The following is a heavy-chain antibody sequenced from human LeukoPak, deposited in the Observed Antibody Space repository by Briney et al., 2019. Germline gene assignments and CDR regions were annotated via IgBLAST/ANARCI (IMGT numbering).Heavy chain of an antibody. CDR1: GFTFGNYW. J-gene: IGHJ4*02. CDR3: ARDIIRGQSDFDY. V-gene: IGHV3-7*01. D-gene: IGHD5-12*01. Sequence: PGGSLRVSCVASGFTFGNYWMSWVRQAPGKGLEFVGNIEDDGDQKNYVDSMKGRFTISRDNVKNSLYLQMNSLRVEDTAVYYCARDIIRGQSDFDYWGQGVLVTVSS. CDR2: IEDDGDQK.